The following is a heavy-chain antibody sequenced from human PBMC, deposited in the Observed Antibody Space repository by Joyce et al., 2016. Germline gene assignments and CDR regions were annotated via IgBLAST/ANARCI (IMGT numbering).Heavy chain of an antibody. CDR2: INNDSSNI. J-gene: IGHJ4*02. CDR3: ARAAYYHFDY. CDR1: GITFSHYN. Sequence: EVQLVESGRGLVQPGGSLRLSCATSGITFSHYNLAWVRQAPGKGVEWISDINNDSSNIRYADSVKGRFTISRDNAKNSLYLQMNSLRAEDTAVYYCARAAYYHFDYWGQGALVTVSS. V-gene: IGHV3-48*01. D-gene: IGHD3-16*01.